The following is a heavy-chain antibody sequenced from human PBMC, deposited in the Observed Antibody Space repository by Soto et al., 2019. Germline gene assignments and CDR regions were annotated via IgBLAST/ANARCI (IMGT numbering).Heavy chain of an antibody. D-gene: IGHD3-10*01. V-gene: IGHV4-34*01. Sequence: SETLSLTCAVYGGSFSGYYWSWIRQPPGKGLEWIGEINHSGSTNYNPSLKSRVTISVDTSKNQFSLKLSSVTAADTAVYYCARGPYHITMVRGVKRGVYYYGMDVWGQGTTVTVSS. CDR3: ARGPYHITMVRGVKRGVYYYGMDV. J-gene: IGHJ6*02. CDR2: INHSGST. CDR1: GGSFSGYY.